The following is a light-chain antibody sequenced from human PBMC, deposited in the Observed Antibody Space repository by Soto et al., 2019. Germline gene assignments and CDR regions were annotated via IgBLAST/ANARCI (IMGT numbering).Light chain of an antibody. CDR2: EGS. J-gene: IGLJ1*01. V-gene: IGLV2-23*01. Sequence: QSVLTQPASVSGSPGQGITISCTGTSSDVGSYNIVSWYQQYPGKAPKLMIYEGSKRPSGVSIRFTGSKSGNTASLTISGLQAEDEADYYCCSYAGSDTYVFGTGTKVTVL. CDR1: SSDVGSYNI. CDR3: CSYAGSDTYV.